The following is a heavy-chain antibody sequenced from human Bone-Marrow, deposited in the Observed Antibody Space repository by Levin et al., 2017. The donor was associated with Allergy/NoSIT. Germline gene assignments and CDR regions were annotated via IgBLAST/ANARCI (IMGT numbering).Heavy chain of an antibody. D-gene: IGHD5-12*01. CDR3: AGGELGSGYLVDY. J-gene: IGHJ4*02. CDR2: MYPNSDNA. Sequence: ASVKVSCKTSGYTFTSFDINWVRQATGQGLEWMGWMYPNSDNAGYAQKFQGRVTMPRNTSIPTAYMELSSLRSEDTAIYYCAGGELGSGYLVDYWGQGTLVTVSS. V-gene: IGHV1-8*01. CDR1: GYTFTSFD.